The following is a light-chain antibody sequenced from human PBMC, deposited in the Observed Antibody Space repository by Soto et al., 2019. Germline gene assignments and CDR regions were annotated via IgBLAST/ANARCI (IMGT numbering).Light chain of an antibody. CDR3: QKYNGAPWT. V-gene: IGKV1-27*01. Sequence: DIQMTQSPSSLSASIGDRVTITCRASQDFINYLAWYQQKPGKVPKLLIYAASTLQSGVPSRFSGSGSGTDFTLTIGSLQPEDVATYYCQKYNGAPWTFGQGTKVEIK. J-gene: IGKJ1*01. CDR2: AAS. CDR1: QDFINY.